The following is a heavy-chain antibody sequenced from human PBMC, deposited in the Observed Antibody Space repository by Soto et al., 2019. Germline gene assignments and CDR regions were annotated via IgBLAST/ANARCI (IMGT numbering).Heavy chain of an antibody. Sequence: QVQLQESGPGLVKPSETLSLTCTVSGDSLSSYYWSWIRQPPGKGLEWIGYIYYTGITNYNPSLKSRVTISRDTSKNSFSLTLTSVTAADTAVHYCERGRWLDPWCQGTLVAVSS. CDR2: IYYTGIT. J-gene: IGHJ5*02. CDR3: ERGRWLDP. CDR1: GDSLSSYY. V-gene: IGHV4-59*01.